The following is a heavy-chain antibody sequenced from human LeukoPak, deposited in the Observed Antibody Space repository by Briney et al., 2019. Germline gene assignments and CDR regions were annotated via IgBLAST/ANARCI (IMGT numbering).Heavy chain of an antibody. CDR1: GFTFSSYA. J-gene: IGHJ4*02. CDR2: ISGSGGST. V-gene: IGHV3-23*01. Sequence: GSLRLSCAASGFTFSSYAMSWVRQAPGKGLEWVSAISGSGGSTYYADSVKGRFTISRDNSKNTLYLQMNSLRAEDTAVYYCVKGSGSYYASRFDYWGQGTLVTVSS. CDR3: VKGSGSYYASRFDY. D-gene: IGHD3-10*01.